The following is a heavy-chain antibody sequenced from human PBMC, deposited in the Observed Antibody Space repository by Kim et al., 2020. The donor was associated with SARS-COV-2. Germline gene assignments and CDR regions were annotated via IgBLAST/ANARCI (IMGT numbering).Heavy chain of an antibody. CDR3: VRGGGVTRYYLDY. Sequence: SETLSLTCAVYGGSFSAYYWTWIRQPPGKGLEWIGEINHSGSTNYNPSLQSRVIMSVDTSKNQFSLKLSSVTAADTAVYFCVRGGGVTRYYLDYWGQGALVTVSS. CDR2: INHSGST. J-gene: IGHJ4*02. V-gene: IGHV4-34*01. CDR1: GGSFSAYY. D-gene: IGHD3-16*01.